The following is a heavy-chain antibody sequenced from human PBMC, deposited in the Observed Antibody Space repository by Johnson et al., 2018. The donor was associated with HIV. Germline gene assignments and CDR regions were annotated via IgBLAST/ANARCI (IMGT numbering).Heavy chain of an antibody. V-gene: IGHV3-30-3*01. J-gene: IGHJ3*02. D-gene: IGHD3-22*01. CDR3: ARGGARSSGYYSAFDI. CDR2: ISYDGSNK. Sequence: QVQLVESGGGVVQPGRSLRLSCAASGFSFSRYVMHWVRQAPGKGLEWVAVISYDGSNKYYADSVKGRFTISRDNSKNTLYLQMNSLRAEDTAVYYCARGGARSSGYYSAFDIWGQGTMVTVSS. CDR1: GFSFSRYV.